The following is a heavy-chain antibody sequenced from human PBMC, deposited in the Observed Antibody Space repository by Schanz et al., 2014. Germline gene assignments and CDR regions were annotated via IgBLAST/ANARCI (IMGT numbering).Heavy chain of an antibody. CDR1: GFSFSSYS. J-gene: IGHJ4*02. D-gene: IGHD1-26*01. V-gene: IGHV3-48*02. CDR2: ISSGGTTI. Sequence: EVQLVESGGGLVQPGESLILSCAVSGFSFSSYSMSWVRQAPGKGLEWIAYISSGGTTIYYADSVKGRFTISRDNAKSSLYLQMNSLRDEDTAVYYCVKVCSGSGCSFLDYWGQGTLVTVSS. CDR3: VKVCSGSGCSFLDY.